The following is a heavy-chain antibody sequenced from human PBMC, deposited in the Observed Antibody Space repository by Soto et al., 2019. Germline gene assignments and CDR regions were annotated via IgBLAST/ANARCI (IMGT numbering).Heavy chain of an antibody. CDR3: ARGKWLRSSIDY. CDR2: INHSGST. Sequence: QVQLQQWGAGLLKPSETLSLTCAVYGGSFSGYYWSWIRQPPGKGLEWIGEINHSGSTNYNPSLKSRVTISVDTSKNQFPLKLSSVTAADTAVYYCARGKWLRSSIDYWGQGTLVTVSS. J-gene: IGHJ4*02. V-gene: IGHV4-34*01. CDR1: GGSFSGYY. D-gene: IGHD5-12*01.